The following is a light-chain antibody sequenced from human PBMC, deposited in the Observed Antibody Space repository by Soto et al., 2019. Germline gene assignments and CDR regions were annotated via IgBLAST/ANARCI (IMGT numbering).Light chain of an antibody. CDR1: HSNIGTKA. Sequence: QSVLTQPPSASGTPGQRVTISCSGSHSNIGTKAVKWFQQVPGAAPKSLIYKTDQRPSGVPDRFSGSKSGTSASLAISGLQPEDEADYYCASWDDSLNGVVFGGGTKGTVL. J-gene: IGLJ3*02. V-gene: IGLV1-44*01. CDR2: KTD. CDR3: ASWDDSLNGVV.